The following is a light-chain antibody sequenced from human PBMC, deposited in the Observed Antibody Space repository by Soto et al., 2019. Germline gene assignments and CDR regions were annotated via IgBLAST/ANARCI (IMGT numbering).Light chain of an antibody. CDR2: KAS. Sequence: DIQMTQSPSSLSASVTDRVTLXXRASQTISSWVAWYQQKPGIAPQXVRYKASPLKRGGPSRFSGSGSGTEFTLTISSLHPDDFATYSCQHYHRDSEAFGPGTKVEIK. V-gene: IGKV1-5*03. J-gene: IGKJ1*01. CDR3: QHYHRDSEA. CDR1: QTISSW.